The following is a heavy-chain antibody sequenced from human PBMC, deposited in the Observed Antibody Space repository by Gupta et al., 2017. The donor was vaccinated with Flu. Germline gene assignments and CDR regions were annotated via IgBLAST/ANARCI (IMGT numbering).Heavy chain of an antibody. D-gene: IGHD2-2*01. J-gene: IGHJ4*02. CDR2: NGAST. CDR3: AILNSKTWYAGYYFDY. Sequence: NGASTHYADSVKGRFTISGDNSQNTVYLQMNSMRAEDTAVYYCAILNSKTWYAGYYFDYWGQGTLVTAS. V-gene: IGHV3-23*01.